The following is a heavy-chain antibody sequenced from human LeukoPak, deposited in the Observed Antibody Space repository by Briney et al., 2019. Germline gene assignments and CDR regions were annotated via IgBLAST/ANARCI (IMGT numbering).Heavy chain of an antibody. CDR3: ARDHDYGPDY. CDR2: IKPDSGAT. V-gene: IGHV1-2*02. Sequence: ASVKLSCKTSGYSFTVHYLHWLRLAPGQGLEWMGWIKPDSGATNFAQNFQGRVTMTSDTSINTAYMELSSLTSDDTAMYYCARDHDYGPDYWGQGTLVTVSA. D-gene: IGHD4/OR15-4a*01. J-gene: IGHJ4*02. CDR1: GYSFTVHY.